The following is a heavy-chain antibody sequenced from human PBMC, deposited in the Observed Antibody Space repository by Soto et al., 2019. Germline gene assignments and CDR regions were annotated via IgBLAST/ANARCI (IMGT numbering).Heavy chain of an antibody. CDR3: ARGGCSSTSCHYYYGMDV. CDR1: GFTVSSNY. V-gene: IGHV3-53*01. D-gene: IGHD2-2*01. J-gene: IGHJ6*02. CDR2: IYSGGST. Sequence: GGSLRLSCAASGFTVSSNYMSWVRQAPGKGLEWVSVIYSGGSTYYADSVKGRFTISRDNSKNTLYLQMNSLRAEDTAVYYCARGGCSSTSCHYYYGMDVWGQGTTVTVSS.